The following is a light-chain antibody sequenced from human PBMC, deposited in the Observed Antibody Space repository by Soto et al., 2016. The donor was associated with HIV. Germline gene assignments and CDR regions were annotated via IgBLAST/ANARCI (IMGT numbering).Light chain of an antibody. CDR1: ALPRQY. Sequence: SYELTQPPSVSVSPGQTARITCSGDALPRQYAYWYQQKPGQAPMLVISTDNERPSGIPERFSGSSSGTTVTLIISGVQAEDEADYYCQSADASGTYIVFGGGTKLTVL. J-gene: IGLJ2*01. V-gene: IGLV3-25*03. CDR3: QSADASGTYIV. CDR2: TDN.